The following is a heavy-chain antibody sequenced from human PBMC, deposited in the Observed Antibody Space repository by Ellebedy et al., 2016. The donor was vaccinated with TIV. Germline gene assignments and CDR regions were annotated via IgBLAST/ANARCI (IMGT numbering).Heavy chain of an antibody. CDR2: IYHSGIT. CDR1: GYSISSGYY. CDR3: GRMAAPNWFDP. V-gene: IGHV4-38-2*02. J-gene: IGHJ5*02. Sequence: MPGGSLRLSCTVSGYSISSGYYWGWIRQPPGKGLEWIGSIYHSGITYYNPSLKSRVTISVDTSKNQFSLKLSSVTAADTAVYYCGRMAAPNWFDPWGQGTLVTVSS. D-gene: IGHD5-24*01.